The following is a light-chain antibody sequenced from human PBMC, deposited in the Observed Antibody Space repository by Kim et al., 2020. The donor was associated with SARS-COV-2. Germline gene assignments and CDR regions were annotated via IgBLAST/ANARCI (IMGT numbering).Light chain of an antibody. J-gene: IGKJ1*01. CDR1: EKMNGW. CDR2: RAS. Sequence: ASVGGSCPTTYRASEKMNGWLAWYQQKPGEAPTLLSSRASTLESRVPSRLSGSGSGTEFTLTISSLQPDDFATSHCQQYISPSWTFGQGTKVDIK. V-gene: IGKV1-5*03. CDR3: QQYISPSWT.